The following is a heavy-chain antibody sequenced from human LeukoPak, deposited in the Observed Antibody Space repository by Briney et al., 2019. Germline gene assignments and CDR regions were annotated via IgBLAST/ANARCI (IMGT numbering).Heavy chain of an antibody. CDR2: IYTSGST. Sequence: PSETLSLTCTVSGGSISSYYWSWIRQPAGKGLEWIGRIYTSGSTNYNPSLKSRVTMSVDTSKNQFSLKLSSVTAADTAVYYCAREAFEYQLLLGDYHYYMDVWGKGTTVTVSS. J-gene: IGHJ6*03. CDR1: GGSISSYY. CDR3: AREAFEYQLLLGDYHYYMDV. V-gene: IGHV4-4*07. D-gene: IGHD2-2*01.